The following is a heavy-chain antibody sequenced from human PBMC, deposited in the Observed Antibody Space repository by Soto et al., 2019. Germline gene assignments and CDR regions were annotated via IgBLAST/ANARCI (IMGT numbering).Heavy chain of an antibody. J-gene: IGHJ4*02. CDR1: GDSVSSNSAA. V-gene: IGHV6-1*01. Sequence: SQTLSLTCAISGDSVSSNSAAWNWIRQSPSRGLEWLGRTYYRSKWYNDYAVSVKSRITINPDTSKNQFSLQLNSVTPEDTAVYYCARDLAGSGWSYPFYTYFDCWGQGTLGIVSS. CDR2: TYYRSKWYN. CDR3: ARDLAGSGWSYPFYTYFDC. D-gene: IGHD6-19*01.